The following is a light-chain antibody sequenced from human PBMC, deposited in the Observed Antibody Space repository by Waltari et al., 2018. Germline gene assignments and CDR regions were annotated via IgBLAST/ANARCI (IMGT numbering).Light chain of an antibody. CDR2: GAS. CDR1: QSISSD. V-gene: IGKV3-15*01. J-gene: IGKJ1*01. Sequence: EIVMTQSPATLSVSPGERATLSCRASQSISSDLAWYQHKHGQAPRLLLYGASTRATGIPDMFSGSCSGTEFTLTISSLQSEDFAVYYCQQYYRWWTFGLGTKVERK. CDR3: QQYYRWWT.